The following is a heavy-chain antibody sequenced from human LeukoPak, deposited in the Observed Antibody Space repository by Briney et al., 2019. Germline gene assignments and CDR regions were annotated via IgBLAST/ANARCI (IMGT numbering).Heavy chain of an antibody. V-gene: IGHV5-51*01. CDR1: GYTFSTYW. J-gene: IGHJ4*02. CDR2: IYPADSNP. D-gene: IGHD1-14*01. CDR3: VRHGLGTNRFGFDY. Sequence: PGESLKISCKGSGYTFSTYWIGWVRQMPGKGLEWMGIIYPADSNPRYSPSFQGQVTISADKSISTAYLQWSSLKASDSAMYYCVRHGLGTNRFGFDYWGQGTLVTVSS.